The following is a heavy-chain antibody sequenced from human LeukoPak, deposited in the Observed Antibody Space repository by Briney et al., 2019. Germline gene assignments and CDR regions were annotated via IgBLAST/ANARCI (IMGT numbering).Heavy chain of an antibody. CDR2: ISAYNGNT. D-gene: IGHD3-3*01. Sequence: ASVKVSCKASGYTFTSYGISWVRQAPGQGLEWMEWISAYNGNTNYAQKLQGRVTMTTDTSTSTAYMELRSLRSDDTAVYYCARDRSYYDFWSGYFDYWGQGTLVTVSS. CDR1: GYTFTSYG. V-gene: IGHV1-18*01. CDR3: ARDRSYYDFWSGYFDY. J-gene: IGHJ4*02.